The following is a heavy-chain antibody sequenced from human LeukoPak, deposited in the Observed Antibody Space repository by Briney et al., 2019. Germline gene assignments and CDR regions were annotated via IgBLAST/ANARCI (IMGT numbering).Heavy chain of an antibody. Sequence: GGSLRLSCAASGFIFSTYSINWVRQAPGKGLEWVSHISSSSSSIYYADSVKGRFSISRDNAKNSLYLQMNSLRDEDTAVYYCARDLEYYDILTGYYKGFDYWGQGTLVTVSS. CDR1: GFIFSTYS. CDR2: ISSSSSSI. J-gene: IGHJ4*02. CDR3: ARDLEYYDILTGYYKGFDY. D-gene: IGHD3-9*01. V-gene: IGHV3-48*02.